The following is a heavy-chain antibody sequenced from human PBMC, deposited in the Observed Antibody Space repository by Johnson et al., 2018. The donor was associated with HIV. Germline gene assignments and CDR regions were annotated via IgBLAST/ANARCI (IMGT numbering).Heavy chain of an antibody. D-gene: IGHD1-14*01. Sequence: MLLVESGGAVVRPGGSLRLSCTASGFTFDDYGMNWVRQVPGQGLEWVSGINWNGDTTGYDDSVKGRFTVSRDNGKNSLYLQMNSLRAGETALYYCARENLGTFDIWCQGTMDTVSS. CDR2: INWNGDTT. J-gene: IGHJ3*02. CDR1: GFTFDDYG. V-gene: IGHV3-20*04. CDR3: ARENLGTFDI.